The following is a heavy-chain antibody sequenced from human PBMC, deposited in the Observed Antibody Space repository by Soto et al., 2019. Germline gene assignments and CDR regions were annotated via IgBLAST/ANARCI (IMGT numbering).Heavy chain of an antibody. Sequence: SEILSLTCTVSGGSISSYYWGWIRQHPGKGLEWIGDIYHSGSTNYNPSLKSRVTISVDTSKNQFSLKLTSVTAADTAVYYCARDKITGLFDYWGQGTLVTVSS. CDR2: IYHSGST. D-gene: IGHD2-8*02. CDR1: GGSISSYY. J-gene: IGHJ4*02. CDR3: ARDKITGLFDY. V-gene: IGHV4-59*12.